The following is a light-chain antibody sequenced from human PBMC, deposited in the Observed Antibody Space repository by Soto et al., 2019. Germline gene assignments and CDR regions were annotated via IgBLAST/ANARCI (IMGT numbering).Light chain of an antibody. CDR2: LEGSGSY. V-gene: IGLV4-60*02. CDR1: SGHSSYI. J-gene: IGLJ1*01. Sequence: QPVLTQSSSASASLGSSVSLTCTLSSGHSSYIIAWHQQQPGKAPRYLIKLEGSGSYNKGSGGPDRFSGSSSGADRYLTISNLQFEDEADYYCETWDSNTYVFGTGTKLTVL. CDR3: ETWDSNTYV.